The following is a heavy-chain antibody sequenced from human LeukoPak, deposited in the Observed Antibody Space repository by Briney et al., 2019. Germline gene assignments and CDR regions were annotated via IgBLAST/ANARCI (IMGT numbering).Heavy chain of an antibody. J-gene: IGHJ4*02. CDR3: AKDSVVGGSYYIKGPFDY. CDR1: GFTFSNYG. Sequence: GGSLRLSCGASGFTFSNYGMHWVRQAPGKGLEWVAFIRHHGGNVYYADSVKGRFTISRENSKNTLYLQMNSLRAEDTAVYYCAKDSVVGGSYYIKGPFDYWGQGTLVTVSS. CDR2: IRHHGGNV. V-gene: IGHV3-30*02. D-gene: IGHD1-26*01.